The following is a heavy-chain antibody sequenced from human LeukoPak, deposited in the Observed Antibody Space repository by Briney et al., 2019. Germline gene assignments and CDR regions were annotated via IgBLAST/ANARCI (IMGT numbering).Heavy chain of an antibody. CDR1: GYTFTGYY. J-gene: IGHJ5*02. V-gene: IGHV1-2*02. CDR2: TNPNSGGT. D-gene: IGHD3-22*01. CDR3: AREYYEGSWWFDP. Sequence: ASVKVSCKASGYTFTGYYMHWVRPAPGQGLEWLGWTNPNSGGTNYAQKFQGRVTMTRDTSISTAYMELSRLRSDDTAVYYCAREYYEGSWWFDPWGQGTLVTVSS.